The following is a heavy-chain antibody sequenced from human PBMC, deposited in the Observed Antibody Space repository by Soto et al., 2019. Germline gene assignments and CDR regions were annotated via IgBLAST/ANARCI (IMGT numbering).Heavy chain of an antibody. CDR2: INAGIGKA. D-gene: IGHD6-6*01. V-gene: IGHV1-3*01. CDR3: ARALSSSIAARPDDNWLDP. CDR1: GYTFTSYA. Sequence: ASVKVSCKASGYTFTSYAMHWVRQAPGQRLEWMGWINAGIGKAKYSQKFQGRVTITADKSTSTAYMELSSLRSEDTAVYYCARALSSSIAARPDDNWLDPWGQGTLVTVSS. J-gene: IGHJ5*02.